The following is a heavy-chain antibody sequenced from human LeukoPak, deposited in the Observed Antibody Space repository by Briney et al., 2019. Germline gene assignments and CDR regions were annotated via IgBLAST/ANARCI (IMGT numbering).Heavy chain of an antibody. D-gene: IGHD2-15*01. CDR2: INNDGSST. Sequence: GGSLRLSCAASGFTFSSYAMSWVRQAPGKGLVWVSRINNDGSSTSYADSVKGRFTISRDNAKNTLHLQLNSLRAEDTAVYYCARGRGYCSGGSCDSEYYLDYWGQGALVTVSS. J-gene: IGHJ4*02. CDR1: GFTFSSYA. CDR3: ARGRGYCSGGSCDSEYYLDY. V-gene: IGHV3-74*01.